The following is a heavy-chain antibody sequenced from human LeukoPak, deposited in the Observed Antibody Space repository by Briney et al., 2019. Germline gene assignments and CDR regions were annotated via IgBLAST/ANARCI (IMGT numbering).Heavy chain of an antibody. V-gene: IGHV3-21*01. CDR3: ARDIVVVVAAGSYYYYGMDV. CDR2: ISSSSSYI. CDR1: GFTFSSYS. D-gene: IGHD2-15*01. Sequence: GGSLRLSCAASGFTFSSYSMNWVRQAPGKGLEWVSSISSSSSYIYYADSVKGRFTISRDNAKNSLYLQMNSLRAEDTAVHYCARDIVVVVAAGSYYYYGMDVWGQGTTVTVSS. J-gene: IGHJ6*02.